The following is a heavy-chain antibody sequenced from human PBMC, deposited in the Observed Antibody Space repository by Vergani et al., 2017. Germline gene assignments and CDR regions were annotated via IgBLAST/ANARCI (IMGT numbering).Heavy chain of an antibody. CDR2: IYYSGST. V-gene: IGHV4-31*03. J-gene: IGHJ6*02. Sequence: QVQLQESGPGLVKPSQTLSLTCTVSGGSISSGGYYWSWIRQHPGKGLEWIGYIYYSGSTYYNPYLKSRVTISVDTSQNQFYLKLSSVTAADTAVYYCARSEPIRDYYYYGMDVWGQGTTVTVSS. CDR3: ARSEPIRDYYYYGMDV. CDR1: GGSISSGGYY. D-gene: IGHD1-14*01.